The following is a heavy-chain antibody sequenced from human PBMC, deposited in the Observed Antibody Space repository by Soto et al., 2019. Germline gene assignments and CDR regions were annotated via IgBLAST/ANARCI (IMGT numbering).Heavy chain of an antibody. CDR3: TTLRFLEWLSDYYYYGMDV. V-gene: IGHV1-2*02. CDR1: GYTFTGYY. J-gene: IGHJ6*02. CDR2: INPNSGGT. D-gene: IGHD3-3*01. Sequence: QVQLVQSGAEVKKPGASVKVSCKASGYTFTGYYMHWVRQAPGQGLEWMGWINPNSGGTNYAQKFQGRVTMTRDTSISTDYMELSRLRSDDTAVYYCTTLRFLEWLSDYYYYGMDVWGQGTTVTVSS.